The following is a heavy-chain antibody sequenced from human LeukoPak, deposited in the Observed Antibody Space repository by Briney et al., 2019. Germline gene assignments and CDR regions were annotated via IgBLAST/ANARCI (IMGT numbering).Heavy chain of an antibody. CDR1: GFTLSNAW. J-gene: IGHJ5*02. Sequence: PGGSLRLSCAASGFTLSNAWTSWVRQAPGKGLEWVSGINWNGGSTGYADSVKGRFTISRDNAKNSLYLQMNGLRAEDTALYYCARELGTYLDQLVILGWFDPWGQGTLVTVSS. V-gene: IGHV3-20*04. CDR2: INWNGGST. D-gene: IGHD1-26*01. CDR3: ARELGTYLDQLVILGWFDP.